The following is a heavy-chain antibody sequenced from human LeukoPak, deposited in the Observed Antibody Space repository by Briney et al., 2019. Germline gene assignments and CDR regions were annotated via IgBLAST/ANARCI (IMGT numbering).Heavy chain of an antibody. J-gene: IGHJ5*02. D-gene: IGHD4-11*01. CDR2: IIPIFGIA. CDR3: AREVVTTNRNWFDP. CDR1: GGTFSSYA. Sequence: ASVKVSCKASGGTFSSYAISWVRQAPGQGLEWMGRIIPIFGIANYAQKFQGSVTITADKSTSTAYMELSSLRSEDTAVYYCAREVVTTNRNWFDPWGQGTLVTASS. V-gene: IGHV1-69*04.